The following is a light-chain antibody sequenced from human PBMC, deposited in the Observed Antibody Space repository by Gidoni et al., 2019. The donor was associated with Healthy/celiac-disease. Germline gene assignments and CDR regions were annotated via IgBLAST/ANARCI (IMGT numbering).Light chain of an antibody. J-gene: IGLJ2*01. CDR1: SSDVGRYDL. CDR2: EVR. Sequence: QSALTQPASVSGSPGQSNPISFTGGSSDVGRYDLVSWYQVHPGNGPRLVIYEVRKLPSGVSYRFSASKSGNTASLRISGLQAEDEADYYCCSYAGRDTLIVGGGTKLTVL. V-gene: IGLV2-23*02. CDR3: CSYAGRDTLI.